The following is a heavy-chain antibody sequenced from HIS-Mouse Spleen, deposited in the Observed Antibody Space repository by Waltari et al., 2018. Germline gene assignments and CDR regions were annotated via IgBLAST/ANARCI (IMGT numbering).Heavy chain of an antibody. D-gene: IGHD1-7*01. CDR1: GGSFSGYY. CDR2: IKPSGCT. Sequence: QVQLQQWGAGLLKPSETLSLTCAVYGGSFSGYYWSWFREPPGKVLEWIGAIKPSGCTNYNPALKGRVTISVDTSKNQFSLKLSSVTAADTAVYYCAGYNWNYGTDYWGQGTLVTVSS. V-gene: IGHV4-34*01. J-gene: IGHJ4*02. CDR3: AGYNWNYGTDY.